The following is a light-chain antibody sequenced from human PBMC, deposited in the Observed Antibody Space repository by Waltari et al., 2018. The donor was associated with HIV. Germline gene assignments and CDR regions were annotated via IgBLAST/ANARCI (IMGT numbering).Light chain of an antibody. CDR3: CSYAGSYTLV. J-gene: IGLJ3*02. V-gene: IGLV2-11*01. CDR1: SNDVGGYNY. Sequence: QSALTPPRPVSGSPGQSVTISCNGSSNDVGGYNYCSWYQQHPGKAHKLLIYDVTRRPSGVPDRFSGSKSGNTASLTISGLQAEDEADYYCCSYAGSYTLVFGGGTKLTVL. CDR2: DVT.